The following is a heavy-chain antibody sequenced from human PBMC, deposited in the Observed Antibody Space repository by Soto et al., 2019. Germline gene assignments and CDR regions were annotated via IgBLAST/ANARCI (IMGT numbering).Heavy chain of an antibody. Sequence: GESLKISCKGSGYSFTSYCIGWVRQMPGKGLEWMGIMYPSHSDTRYSPSFQGQVDISSDKSISTAYLQWSSLKASDTAMYYCARGNYDSWRGFYLQYFFDFWGQGTLVTVTS. CDR3: ARGNYDSWRGFYLQYFFDF. V-gene: IGHV5-51*01. CDR2: MYPSHSDT. D-gene: IGHD3-3*01. CDR1: GYSFTSYC. J-gene: IGHJ4*02.